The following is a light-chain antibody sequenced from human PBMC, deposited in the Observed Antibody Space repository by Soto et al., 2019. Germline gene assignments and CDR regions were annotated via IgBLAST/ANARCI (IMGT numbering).Light chain of an antibody. CDR2: EVS. CDR1: SSDVGYYNY. V-gene: IGLV2-14*01. J-gene: IGLJ1*01. Sequence: QSVLTQPASVSGSPGQSITISCTGTSSDVGYYNYVSWYQQHPGKAPKLMIYEVSSRPSGVSTHFSGSKSGNTASLTISGLQAEDEADYYCSSYTNNAQVFGTGTKVTVL. CDR3: SSYTNNAQV.